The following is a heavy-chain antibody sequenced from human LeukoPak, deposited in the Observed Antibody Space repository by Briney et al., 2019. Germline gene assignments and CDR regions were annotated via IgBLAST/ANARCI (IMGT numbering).Heavy chain of an antibody. J-gene: IGHJ4*02. CDR2: FDPEDGET. Sequence: ASVKVSCKVSGYTLTELSMHWVRQAPGKGLEGMGGFDPEDGETIYAKKFQGRVTMTEDTSTDTAYMELSSLRSEDTAVYYCATVQLYDILTGYYISHFDYWGQGTLVTVSS. CDR3: ATVQLYDILTGYYISHFDY. CDR1: GYTLTELS. V-gene: IGHV1-24*01. D-gene: IGHD3-9*01.